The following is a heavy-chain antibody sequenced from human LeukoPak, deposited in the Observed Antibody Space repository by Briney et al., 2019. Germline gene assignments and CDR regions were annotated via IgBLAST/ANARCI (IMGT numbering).Heavy chain of an antibody. CDR3: ARDRIAVSDPPNWFDP. CDR2: IYHTGRT. Sequence: SEALSLTCTVSGGSISSYYWSWIRQPPGKGLEGIGSIYHTGRTYYSPSLKSRVTISMDTSKNHFSLDLSSVTAADTAVYYCARDRIAVSDPPNWFDPWGQGTLVIVSS. J-gene: IGHJ5*02. D-gene: IGHD6-19*01. CDR1: GGSISSYY. V-gene: IGHV4-38-2*02.